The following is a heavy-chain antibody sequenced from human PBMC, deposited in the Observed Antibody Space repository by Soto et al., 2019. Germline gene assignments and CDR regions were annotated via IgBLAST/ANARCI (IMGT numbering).Heavy chain of an antibody. D-gene: IGHD1-7*01. J-gene: IGHJ6*02. Sequence: QVQLQESGPGLVKPSQTLSLTCTVSGDSMNSGNYYWSWIRQSPGNGLEWIGHIRNGGNSYQNRSXTXRXXISVDTSNNQFSLRLTSVTVADSAVYYCAGDYWNSPCSMDVWGRGTTVTVSS. CDR1: GDSMNSGNYY. CDR2: IRNGGNS. CDR3: AGDYWNSPCSMDV. V-gene: IGHV4-30-4*01.